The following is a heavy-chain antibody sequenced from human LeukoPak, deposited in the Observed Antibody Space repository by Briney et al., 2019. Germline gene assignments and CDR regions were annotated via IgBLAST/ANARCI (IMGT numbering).Heavy chain of an antibody. J-gene: IGHJ5*02. Sequence: GASVKVSCKASGYTFTSYGISWVRQAPGQGLEWMGWISAYNGNTNYAQKLQGRVTMTTDTSTSAAYMELRSLRSDDTAVYYCARGRRQQGLLNWFDPWGQGTLVTVSS. V-gene: IGHV1-18*01. CDR3: ARGRRQQGLLNWFDP. CDR1: GYTFTSYG. D-gene: IGHD6-25*01. CDR2: ISAYNGNT.